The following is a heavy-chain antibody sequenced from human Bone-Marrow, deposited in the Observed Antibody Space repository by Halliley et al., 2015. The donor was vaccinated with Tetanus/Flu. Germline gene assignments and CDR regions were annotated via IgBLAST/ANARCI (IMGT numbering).Heavy chain of an antibody. CDR2: ISSSGDTI. D-gene: IGHD3-9*01. CDR3: LTKGGTEVDYDTFTGYYEPWDY. V-gene: IGHV3-48*03. J-gene: IGHJ4*02. Sequence: SLRLSCEASGLTFSNYDMNWVRQAPGKGLEWISYISSSGDTIYYADSVKGRFTISRDNSKNSLYLRMDSLRAEDTAVYYCLTKGGTEVDYDTFTGYYEPWDYWGQGILVTVSS. CDR1: GLTFSNYD.